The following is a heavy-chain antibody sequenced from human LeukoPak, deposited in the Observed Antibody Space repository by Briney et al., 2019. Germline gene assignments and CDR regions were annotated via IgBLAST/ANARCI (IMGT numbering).Heavy chain of an antibody. CDR3: ARDRYDSSGYYYVGDFDY. J-gene: IGHJ4*02. CDR1: GFTFSSYW. V-gene: IGHV3-74*01. D-gene: IGHD3-22*01. Sequence: GGSLRLSCAASGFTFSSYWMHWVRQAPGKGLVWVSRINSDGSSTSYADSVKGRFTISRDNAKNSLYLQMNSLRAEDTAVYYCARDRYDSSGYYYVGDFDYWGQGTLVTVSS. CDR2: INSDGSST.